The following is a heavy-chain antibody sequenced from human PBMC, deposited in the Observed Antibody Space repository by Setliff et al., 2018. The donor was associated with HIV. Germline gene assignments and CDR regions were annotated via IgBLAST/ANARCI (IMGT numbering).Heavy chain of an antibody. V-gene: IGHV5-51*01. CDR1: GYSFTSYW. Sequence: GESLKISCKGSGYSFTSYWIGWVRQMPGKGLEWMGIIYPGDSDTRYSPSFQGQVTISADKSISTAYLQWSSLKASDTAIYYCAGALDFLTEELNWFFHVWGRGTLVTVSS. CDR3: AGALDFLTEELNWFFHV. CDR2: IYPGDSDT. D-gene: IGHD3-9*01. J-gene: IGHJ2*01.